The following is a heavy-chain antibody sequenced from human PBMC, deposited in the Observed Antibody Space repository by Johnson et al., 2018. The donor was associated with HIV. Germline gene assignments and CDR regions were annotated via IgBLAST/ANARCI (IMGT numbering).Heavy chain of an antibody. CDR1: RFTFSSYW. D-gene: IGHD6-19*01. CDR3: AKGKPSGIAVHDAFDI. V-gene: IGHV3-7*05. Sequence: VQLVESGGGLVQPGGSLRLSCAASRFTFSSYWMTWVRQAPGKGLEWVANIKQDGSEKYYVDSVKGRFTISRDNAKNTLYLQMNSLRAEDTAVYYCAKGKPSGIAVHDAFDIWGQGTMVTVSS. J-gene: IGHJ3*02. CDR2: IKQDGSEK.